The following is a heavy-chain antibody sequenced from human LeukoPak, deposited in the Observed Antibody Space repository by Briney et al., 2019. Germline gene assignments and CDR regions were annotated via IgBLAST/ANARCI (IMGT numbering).Heavy chain of an antibody. CDR3: ATSNLMVPGYYYGMDV. V-gene: IGHV3-7*03. Sequence: GGSLRLSCEASAFTFSSYWMSWVRQAPGKGLEWVANMKEDGGEINYVDSVKGRFTISRDNSKNTLYLQMNSLRAEDTAVYYCATSNLMVPGYYYGMDVWGQGTTVTVSS. CDR2: MKEDGGEI. CDR1: AFTFSSYW. J-gene: IGHJ6*02. D-gene: IGHD2-8*01.